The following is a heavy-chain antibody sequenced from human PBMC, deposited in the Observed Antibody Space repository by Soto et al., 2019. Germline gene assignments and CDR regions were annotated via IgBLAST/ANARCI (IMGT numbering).Heavy chain of an antibody. Sequence: SETLSLTCTVSGGSVSSSTYYWSWIRQPPGKGLEWIGYVDNSGSTSYNPSLKSRVTISVDTSKNQFSLKLSSVTAADTAVYYCARRRGALRILYYYGMDVWGQGTTVTVSS. CDR2: VDNSGST. J-gene: IGHJ6*02. CDR1: GGSVSSSTYY. D-gene: IGHD1-26*01. CDR3: ARRRGALRILYYYGMDV. V-gene: IGHV4-61*01.